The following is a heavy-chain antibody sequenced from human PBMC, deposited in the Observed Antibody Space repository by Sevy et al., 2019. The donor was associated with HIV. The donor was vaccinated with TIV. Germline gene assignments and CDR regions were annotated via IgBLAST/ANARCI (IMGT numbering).Heavy chain of an antibody. CDR1: GGSITSLY. V-gene: IGHV4-59*08. Sequence: SETLSLTCTVSGGSITSLYWKWIRQPPGKGLEWIANIYYNGHINYNPSLKSRVTLSLDTSKNQFSLRLSSVTAADTAMYYCAGENAWGRGYSWGQGTLVTV. D-gene: IGHD1-26*01. CDR3: AGENAWGRGYS. J-gene: IGHJ4*02. CDR2: IYYNGHI.